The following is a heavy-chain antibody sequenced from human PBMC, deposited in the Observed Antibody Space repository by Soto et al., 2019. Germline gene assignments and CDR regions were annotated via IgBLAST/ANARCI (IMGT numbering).Heavy chain of an antibody. CDR1: GYTFTDYA. D-gene: IGHD4-4*01. CDR3: AKDGFRNRDGHSTSKY. CDR2: INPGNGNV. J-gene: IGHJ4*02. V-gene: IGHV1-3*01. Sequence: QVQLVQSGAEVKKPGASVKVSCKASGYTFTDYAIHWVRQAPGQRLEWMGWINPGNGNVEFSQKFQGRVTITRDTSANAAYMELSSLGSEGMGATYWAKDGFRNRDGHSTSKYWGQGTLVTVSS.